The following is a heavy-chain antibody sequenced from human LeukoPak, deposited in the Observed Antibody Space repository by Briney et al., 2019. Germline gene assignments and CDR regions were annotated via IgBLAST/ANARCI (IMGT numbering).Heavy chain of an antibody. Sequence: SETLSLTCAVYGGSFSGYYWSWIRQPPGKGLEWIGEINHSGSTNYNPSLKSRVTISVDTFKNQFSLKLSSVTAADTAVYYCARLVYRLLWFGELSSRLVVSAWFDPWGKGTLVTVSS. CDR3: ARLVYRLLWFGELSSRLVVSAWFDP. CDR1: GGSFSGYY. CDR2: INHSGST. J-gene: IGHJ5*02. V-gene: IGHV4-34*01. D-gene: IGHD3-10*01.